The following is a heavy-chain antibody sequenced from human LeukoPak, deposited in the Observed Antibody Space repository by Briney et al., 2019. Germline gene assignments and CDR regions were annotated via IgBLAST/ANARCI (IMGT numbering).Heavy chain of an antibody. CDR1: GFTFSDYY. Sequence: PGGSLRLSCAASGFTFSDYYMSWIRQAPGKGLEWVSAISGSGGSTYYADSVKGRFTISRDNSKNTLYLQMNSLRAGDTAIYYCAKDPARFDYWGQGTLVTVSS. CDR3: AKDPARFDY. CDR2: ISGSGGST. J-gene: IGHJ4*02. V-gene: IGHV3-23*01.